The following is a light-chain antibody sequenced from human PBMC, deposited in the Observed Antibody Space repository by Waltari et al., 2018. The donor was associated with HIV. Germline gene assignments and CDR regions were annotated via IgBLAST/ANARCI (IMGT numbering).Light chain of an antibody. CDR3: CSFTKSDSLV. Sequence: ALIQPASVSGSPGQSITISCTVTSDDIGFSKFVSWYKPHPGKAPPLMISGVGFRPSWVPSRFSGSRSGNTASLTIFGLQAEDEADYYCCSFTKSDSLVFGGGTKLTVL. J-gene: IGLJ2*01. CDR2: GVG. CDR1: SDDIGFSKF. V-gene: IGLV2-14*03.